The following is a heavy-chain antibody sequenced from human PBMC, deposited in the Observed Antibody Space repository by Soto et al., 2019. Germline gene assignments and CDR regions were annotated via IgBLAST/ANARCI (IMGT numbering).Heavy chain of an antibody. V-gene: IGHV4-39*01. CDR2: IYYSGST. CDR1: GVSFRSYY. CDR3: ARHWYSRGWYHYYYYGMHV. Sequence: SEALSRTCTFSGVSFRSYYWGFIRQPPGSGVDGSGSIYYSGSTYYNPSLKSRVTMSVDTSKNQFSLKLSSVTAADTAVYYCARHWYSRGWYHYYYYGMHVWGQGTTVTVSS. J-gene: IGHJ6*02. D-gene: IGHD6-19*01.